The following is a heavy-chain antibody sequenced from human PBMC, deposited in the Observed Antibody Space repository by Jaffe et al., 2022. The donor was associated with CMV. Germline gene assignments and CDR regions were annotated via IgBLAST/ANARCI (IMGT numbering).Heavy chain of an antibody. CDR2: INPNSGGT. CDR1: GYTFTGYY. J-gene: IGHJ6*02. Sequence: QVQLVQSGAEVKKPGASVKVSCKASGYTFTGYYMHWVRQAPGQGLEWMGWINPNSGGTNYAQKFQGRVTMTRDTSISTAYMELSRLRSDDTAVYYCARAGDYYGSSYYYGMDVWGQGTTVTVSS. CDR3: ARAGDYYGSSYYYGMDV. V-gene: IGHV1-2*02. D-gene: IGHD3-10*01.